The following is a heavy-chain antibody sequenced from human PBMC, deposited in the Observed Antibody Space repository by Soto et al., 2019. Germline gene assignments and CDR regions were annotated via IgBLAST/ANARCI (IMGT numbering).Heavy chain of an antibody. CDR3: AKAGANSSTWHSNWFDP. D-gene: IGHD6-13*01. CDR2: ISDTGGST. V-gene: IGHV3-23*01. J-gene: IGHJ5*02. CDR1: GFSFNNYI. Sequence: EVQLLESGGALVPPGGSLRLSCAASGFSFNNYIMNWVRQAPGKGLEWVSGISDTGGSTDYADSVKGRFIISRDNSKNTLFLQMNRLRADDTAMYYCAKAGANSSTWHSNWFDPWGQGTLVTVSS.